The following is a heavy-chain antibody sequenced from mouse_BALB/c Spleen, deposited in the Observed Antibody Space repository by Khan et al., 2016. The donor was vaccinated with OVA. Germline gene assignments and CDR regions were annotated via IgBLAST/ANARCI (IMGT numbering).Heavy chain of an antibody. D-gene: IGHD1-1*01. J-gene: IGHJ3*01. CDR1: GFSLSSYG. CDR2: IWAGGST. V-gene: IGHV2-9*02. Sequence: QVQLKQSGPGLVAPSQTLSITCTVSGFSLSSYGVHWIRQPPGKGLEWLGVIWAGGSTNHNSALMSRLSISKDHSKSQVFLKMNRLQTDDTAMYYCARAFYYGAWFAYWGQGTLVTVSA. CDR3: ARAFYYGAWFAY.